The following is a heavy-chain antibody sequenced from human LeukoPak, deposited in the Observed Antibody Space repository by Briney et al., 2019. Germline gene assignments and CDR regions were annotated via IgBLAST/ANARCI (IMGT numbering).Heavy chain of an antibody. V-gene: IGHV1-24*01. CDR2: FDPEDGET. CDR1: GYTLTELS. CDR3: AAPEYNYGRMYYYYMDV. Sequence: ASVKVSCKVSGYTLTELSMHWVRQAPGKGLEWMGSFDPEDGETIYAQKFQARLTMAEDTSTDTAYMELSSLSSEDTAVYYCAAPEYNYGRMYYYYMDVWGKGTTVTVSS. J-gene: IGHJ6*03. D-gene: IGHD5-18*01.